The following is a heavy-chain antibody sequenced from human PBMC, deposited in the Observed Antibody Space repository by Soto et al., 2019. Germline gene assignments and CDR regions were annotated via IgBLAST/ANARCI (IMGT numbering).Heavy chain of an antibody. V-gene: IGHV4-31*03. Sequence: PSDTLSLTCTVSGGSISSCGYYWNWIRQHPGKGLEWIGYIYYSGSTYYNPSLKSRVTISVDTSKNQFSLNLNSVTAADTAVYYCAYGTGVTAIRHWGQGTLVTVSS. CDR3: AYGTGVTAIRH. J-gene: IGHJ4*02. CDR1: GGSISSCGYY. D-gene: IGHD2-21*02. CDR2: IYYSGST.